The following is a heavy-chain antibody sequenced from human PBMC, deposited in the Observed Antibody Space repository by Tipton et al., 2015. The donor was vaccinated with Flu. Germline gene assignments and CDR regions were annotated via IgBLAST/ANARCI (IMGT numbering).Heavy chain of an antibody. Sequence: TLSLTCTVSGASINNYYWSWIRQPPGKGLEWIGYIYYSGNTNYNPSLKSRVTMSVDTSKNQFSLNLRSVTAADTAMYYCARDSPSLRLGDLSSFDYWGQGTLVTVSS. CDR2: IYYSGNT. J-gene: IGHJ4*02. CDR3: ARDSPSLRLGDLSSFDY. CDR1: GASINNYY. D-gene: IGHD3-16*02. V-gene: IGHV4-59*12.